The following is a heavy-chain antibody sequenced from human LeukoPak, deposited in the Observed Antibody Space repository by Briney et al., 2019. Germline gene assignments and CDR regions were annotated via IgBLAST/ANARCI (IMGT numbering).Heavy chain of an antibody. V-gene: IGHV3-49*03. J-gene: IGHJ1*01. CDR3: ARAGGKVAWLEYFQH. Sequence: GGSLRLSCTASGFTFGDYAMSWFRQAPGKGLEWVGSIRSKAYGGTTEYAASVRGRFTISRDDSKSIAYLQMNSLKTEDTAVYYCARAGGKVAWLEYFQHWGQGTLVTVSS. D-gene: IGHD5-12*01. CDR2: IRSKAYGGTT. CDR1: GFTFGDYA.